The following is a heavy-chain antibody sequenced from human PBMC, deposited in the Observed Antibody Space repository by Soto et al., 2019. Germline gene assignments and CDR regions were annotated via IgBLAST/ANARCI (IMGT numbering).Heavy chain of an antibody. Sequence: GGSLRLSCAASGFTFSSYGMHWVRQAPGKGLEWVAVISYDGSNKYYADSVKGRFTISRDNSKNTLYLQMNSLRAEDTAVYYCAKDNYYDTKDYSAYWGQGTLVTVSS. D-gene: IGHD3-22*01. CDR2: ISYDGSNK. V-gene: IGHV3-30*18. J-gene: IGHJ4*02. CDR1: GFTFSSYG. CDR3: AKDNYYDTKDYSAY.